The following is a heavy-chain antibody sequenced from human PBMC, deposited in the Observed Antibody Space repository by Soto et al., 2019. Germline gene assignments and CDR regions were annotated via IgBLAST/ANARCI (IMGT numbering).Heavy chain of an antibody. CDR3: ASATSIAVAGKET. Sequence: QVQLVQSGGEVKKPGASVKVSCKASGDTVTKYGISWVRQAPGQGLEWLGWISFYNGHTNYALKFQDRITFTTDTSTSTASMELRSLTSDDTAVYYWASATSIAVAGKETWGQGTLVTVSS. CDR1: GDTVTKYG. V-gene: IGHV1-18*01. D-gene: IGHD6-19*01. J-gene: IGHJ4*02. CDR2: ISFYNGHT.